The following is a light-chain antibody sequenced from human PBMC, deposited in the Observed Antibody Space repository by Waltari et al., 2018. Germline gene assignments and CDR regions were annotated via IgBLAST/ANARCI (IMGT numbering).Light chain of an antibody. CDR1: NFDSNS. J-gene: IGLJ1*01. CDR3: QVWDANTDPGV. V-gene: IGLV3-21*01. Sequence: SYVLTHPPSVSVTPAERATITSGGNNFDSNSVHWYRQRPGQAPVVVIAYDNDRAAGIPERFSGSNSGNTATLTISRVEAGDEADYYCQVWDANTDPGVFGTGTEVTVL. CDR2: YDN.